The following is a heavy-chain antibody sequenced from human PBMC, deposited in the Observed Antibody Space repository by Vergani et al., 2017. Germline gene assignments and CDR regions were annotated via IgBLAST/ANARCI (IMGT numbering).Heavy chain of an antibody. V-gene: IGHV3-30-3*01. D-gene: IGHD2-2*02. Sequence: QVQLVESGGGVVQPGTSLRLSCVVSGFALNRHAMYWVRQAPGKGLEWVVGISFDGTNEYYPDLVKGRLTISRDIAKNTLYLRVRSLRLEDTGVYHCVRDRGLCAGGRCYTEAWDYWGQGTPVTVSS. CDR3: VRDRGLCAGGRCYTEAWDY. CDR1: GFALNRHA. J-gene: IGHJ4*02. CDR2: ISFDGTNE.